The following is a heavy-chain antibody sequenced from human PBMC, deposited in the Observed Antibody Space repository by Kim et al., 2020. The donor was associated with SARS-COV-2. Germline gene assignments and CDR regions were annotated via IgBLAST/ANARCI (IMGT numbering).Heavy chain of an antibody. D-gene: IGHD6-6*01. CDR3: ARIAARAYYYGMDV. J-gene: IGHJ6*02. V-gene: IGHV1-2*02. Sequence: QKLQGRVTMTRDTSISTAYMELSRLRSDDTAVYYCARIAARAYYYGMDVWGQGTTVTVSS.